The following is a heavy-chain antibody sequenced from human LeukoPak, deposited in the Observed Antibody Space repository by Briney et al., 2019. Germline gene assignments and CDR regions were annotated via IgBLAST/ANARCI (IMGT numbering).Heavy chain of an antibody. CDR1: GYTFTSYG. Sequence: ASVKVSCKAFGYTFTSYGISWVRQAPGQGLEWMGWISAYNGNTNYAQKLQGRVTMTTDTSTSTAYMELRSLRSDDTAVYYCARVALTGEKYGMDVWGQGTTVTVSS. J-gene: IGHJ6*02. V-gene: IGHV1-18*01. D-gene: IGHD7-27*01. CDR2: ISAYNGNT. CDR3: ARVALTGEKYGMDV.